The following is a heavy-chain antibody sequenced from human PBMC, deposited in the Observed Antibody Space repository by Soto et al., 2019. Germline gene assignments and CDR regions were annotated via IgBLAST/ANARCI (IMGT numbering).Heavy chain of an antibody. CDR1: GGTFSSYA. CDR3: ARSIVVVPAAIGGLYGMDV. Sequence: GASVKVSCKASGGTFSSYAISWVRQAPGQGLEWMGGIIPIFGTANYAQKFQGRVTITADESTSTAYMELSSLRSEDTAVYYCARSIVVVPAAIGGLYGMDVWGQGTTVTVSS. D-gene: IGHD2-2*02. V-gene: IGHV1-69*13. CDR2: IIPIFGTA. J-gene: IGHJ6*02.